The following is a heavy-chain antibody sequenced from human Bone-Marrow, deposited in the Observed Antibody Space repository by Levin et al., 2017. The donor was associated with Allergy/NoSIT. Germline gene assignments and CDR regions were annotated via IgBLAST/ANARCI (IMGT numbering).Heavy chain of an antibody. Sequence: PSQTLSLTCTVSGGSIISGDYYWNWIRQPPGKGLEFIGNIDYSGSTYYNSSLKSRVTISLDTSKNQFSLKLSSVTVADTAVYYCARFDYRISNTMDVWGQGTTVTVSS. J-gene: IGHJ6*02. CDR3: ARFDYRISNTMDV. CDR1: GGSIISGDYY. D-gene: IGHD4-11*01. V-gene: IGHV4-30-4*01. CDR2: IDYSGST.